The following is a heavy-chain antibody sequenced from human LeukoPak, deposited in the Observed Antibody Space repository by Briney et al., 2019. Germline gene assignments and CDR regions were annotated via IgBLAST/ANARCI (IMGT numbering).Heavy chain of an antibody. Sequence: PGGSLRLSCVASGFTFSTYAMGWVRQAPGKGLEWVSAISGSGETTYYADPVKGRFTISRENSRHTLYLQMNSLRAEDTAVYYCANPPSTKFPYGNNYGYLFNHWGQGTLVTVSS. V-gene: IGHV3-23*01. D-gene: IGHD5-18*01. J-gene: IGHJ4*02. CDR3: ANPPSTKFPYGNNYGYLFNH. CDR1: GFTFSTYA. CDR2: ISGSGETT.